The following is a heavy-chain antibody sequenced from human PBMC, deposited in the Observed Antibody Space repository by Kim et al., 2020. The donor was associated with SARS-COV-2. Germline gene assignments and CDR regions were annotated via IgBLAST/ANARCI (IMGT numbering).Heavy chain of an antibody. J-gene: IGHJ4*02. Sequence: GSGGSPKYADSVKGRLSISRDNSKNSLYLQMNSLRAEDTAVYYCANVFTNWGQGTLVTVSS. D-gene: IGHD3-10*01. CDR3: ANVFTN. V-gene: IGHV3-23*01. CDR2: GSGGSP.